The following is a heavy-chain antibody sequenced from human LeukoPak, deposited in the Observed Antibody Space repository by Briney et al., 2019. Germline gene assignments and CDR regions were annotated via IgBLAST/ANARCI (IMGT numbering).Heavy chain of an antibody. CDR3: AKAYSYGYDY. Sequence: GGSLRLSCVASGFTFSSYGMHWVRQAPGKGLEWVAFIWYDGSNKYYADSVKGRFTISRDNSKNTLSLQMSSLRPDDTAVYYCAKAYSYGYDYWGQGTLVTVSS. J-gene: IGHJ4*02. V-gene: IGHV3-30*02. D-gene: IGHD5-18*01. CDR1: GFTFSSYG. CDR2: IWYDGSNK.